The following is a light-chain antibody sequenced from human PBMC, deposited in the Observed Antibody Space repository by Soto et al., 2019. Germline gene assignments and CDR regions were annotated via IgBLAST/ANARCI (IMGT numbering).Light chain of an antibody. CDR2: RAS. J-gene: IGKJ2*01. Sequence: AIQMTQSPSSLSASMGDRVTITCRASQAIRSDLAWFQHRPGKAPKLLIYRASNLQHGVPSRFSGSASGTEFTLTISSLQPEDFATYYCLQDYNYPYTFGQGTKVDIK. V-gene: IGKV1-6*01. CDR3: LQDYNYPYT. CDR1: QAIRSD.